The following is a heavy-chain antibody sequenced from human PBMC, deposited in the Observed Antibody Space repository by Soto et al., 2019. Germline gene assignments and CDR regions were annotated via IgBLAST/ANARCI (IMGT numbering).Heavy chain of an antibody. CDR1: GGSISSSRCH. V-gene: IGHV4-39*01. Sequence: SETLSLTCTVSGGSISSSRCHWGWIRQPPGKGLEWIASIKYSGTTFYNPSLKSRVTLSVDTSKNQFALKLSSVTAAETAVYYCARIPRDSNGWYHHDYWGQGTLVTVS. D-gene: IGHD6-19*01. J-gene: IGHJ4*02. CDR2: IKYSGTT. CDR3: ARIPRDSNGWYHHDY.